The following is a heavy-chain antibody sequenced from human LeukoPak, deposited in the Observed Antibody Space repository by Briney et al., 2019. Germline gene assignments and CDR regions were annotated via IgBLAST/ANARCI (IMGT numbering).Heavy chain of an antibody. J-gene: IGHJ4*02. CDR1: GFTFSSYW. CDR2: INSDGSST. D-gene: IGHD3-10*01. CDR3: AREYGSGSYSDY. Sequence: PGGPLRLSCAASGFTFSSYWMHWVRQAPGKGLVWVSRINSDGSSTSYADSVKGRFTISRDNAKNTLYLQMNSLRAEDTAVYYCAREYGSGSYSDYWGQGTLVTVSS. V-gene: IGHV3-74*01.